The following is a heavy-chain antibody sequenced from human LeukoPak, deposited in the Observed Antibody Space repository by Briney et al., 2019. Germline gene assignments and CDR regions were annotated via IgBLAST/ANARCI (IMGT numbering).Heavy chain of an antibody. Sequence: GGSLRLSCAASGFTFSDYYMSWIRQAPGKGLEWVSYISSSSSYTNYVDSVKGRFTISRDNAKNSLYLQMNSLRAEDTAVYYCARSGIAVAGTVDYWGQGTLVTVSS. J-gene: IGHJ4*02. V-gene: IGHV3-11*06. CDR1: GFTFSDYY. CDR2: ISSSSSYT. CDR3: ARSGIAVAGTVDY. D-gene: IGHD6-19*01.